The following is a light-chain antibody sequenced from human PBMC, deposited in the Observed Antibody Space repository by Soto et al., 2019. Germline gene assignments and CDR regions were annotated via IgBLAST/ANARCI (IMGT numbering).Light chain of an antibody. Sequence: EIVLTQSPATLSLSPGERAALSCRASQSVGSHLAWYQQKPGQPPRLLIYDASNRATGIPARFSGSGSGTDFTLTISSLEPEDFAVYYCQQRTNWPPVTFGQGTRLEIK. CDR3: QQRTNWPPVT. V-gene: IGKV3-11*01. J-gene: IGKJ5*01. CDR2: DAS. CDR1: QSVGSH.